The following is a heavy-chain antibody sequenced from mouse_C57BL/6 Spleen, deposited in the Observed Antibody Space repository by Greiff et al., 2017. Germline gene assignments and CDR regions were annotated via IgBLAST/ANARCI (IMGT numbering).Heavy chain of an antibody. Sequence: QVQLQQPGAELVKPGASVKLSCKASGYTFTSYWMHWVKQRPGQGLEWIGMIHPTSGSTNYNEKFKSKATLTVDKSSSTAYMQRSSLTSEDSSVYSGAQRGEYGNYEVDYWGQGTTLTVSS. CDR2: IHPTSGST. V-gene: IGHV1-64*01. CDR3: AQRGEYGNYEVDY. J-gene: IGHJ2*01. D-gene: IGHD2-10*02. CDR1: GYTFTSYW.